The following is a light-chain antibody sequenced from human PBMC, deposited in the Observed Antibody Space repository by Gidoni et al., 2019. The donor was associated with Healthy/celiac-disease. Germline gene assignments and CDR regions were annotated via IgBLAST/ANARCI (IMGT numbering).Light chain of an antibody. CDR3: CSYAGSYIWV. J-gene: IGLJ3*02. V-gene: IGLV2-11*01. CDR2: DVS. Sequence: QSALTQHRSVSGSPGQSVTIPCTGTSSEVGGYNYVSWYQQHPGKAPKLLIYDVSQRPTWVPDRFSCSKSGNTASLTISGLQAEDEADYFCCSYAGSYIWVFGGGTKLTVL. CDR1: SSEVGGYNY.